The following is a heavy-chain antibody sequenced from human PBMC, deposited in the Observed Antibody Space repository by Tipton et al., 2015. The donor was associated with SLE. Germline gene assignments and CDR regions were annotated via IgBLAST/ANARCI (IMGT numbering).Heavy chain of an antibody. Sequence: TLSLTCTVSGGSISSYYWSWIRQPPGKGLEWIASIYYTGSSYYKPSLKSRVTISVDTSMNQFYLRLDSVTAADTAVYYCARDPGFSRSGANAFDIWGQGKMVTLSS. V-gene: IGHV4-59*12. D-gene: IGHD1-26*01. J-gene: IGHJ3*02. CDR1: GGSISSYY. CDR3: ARDPGFSRSGANAFDI. CDR2: IYYTGSS.